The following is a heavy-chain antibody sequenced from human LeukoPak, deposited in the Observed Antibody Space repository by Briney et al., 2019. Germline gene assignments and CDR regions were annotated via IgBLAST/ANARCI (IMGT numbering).Heavy chain of an antibody. V-gene: IGHV3-21*06. CDR1: GFTFSSYS. CDR2: MSGSSSYI. J-gene: IGHJ6*03. Sequence: PGGSLRLSCAASGFTFSSYSMNWVRQAPGKGLEWVSSMSGSSSYIYYADSVKGRFTISRDNAKNSLYLQMNSLRAEDTAVYYCAKDGGNWYDSEGNYLMRSYMDVWGKGTTVTVSS. CDR3: AKDGGNWYDSEGNYLMRSYMDV. D-gene: IGHD3-16*01.